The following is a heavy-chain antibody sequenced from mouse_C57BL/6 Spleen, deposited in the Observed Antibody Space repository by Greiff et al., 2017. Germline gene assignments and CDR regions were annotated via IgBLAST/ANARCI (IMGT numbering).Heavy chain of an antibody. CDR2: IYPGSGST. D-gene: IGHD2-1*01. J-gene: IGHJ2*01. CDR3: ARRDLYYGNYEYYFDY. CDR1: GYTFTSYW. V-gene: IGHV1-55*01. Sequence: VQLQQPGAELVKPGASVKMSCKASGYTFTSYWITWVKQRPGQGLEWIGDIYPGSGSTNYNEKFKSKATRTVDTSSSTAYMQLSSLTSEDAAVYYCARRDLYYGNYEYYFDYWGQGTTLTVSS.